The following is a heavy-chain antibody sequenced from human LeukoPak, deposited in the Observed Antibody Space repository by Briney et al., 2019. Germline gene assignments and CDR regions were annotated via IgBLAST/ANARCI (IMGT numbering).Heavy chain of an antibody. CDR2: ISSSSSTI. Sequence: GGSLRLSCAASGFTFSSYGMHWVRQAPGKGLEWVSYISSSSSTIYYADSVKGRFTISRDNAKNSLYLQMSSLRAEDTAVYYCARGGIYGDYDPDAFDIWGQGTMVTVSS. CDR3: ARGGIYGDYDPDAFDI. V-gene: IGHV3-48*01. CDR1: GFTFSSYG. J-gene: IGHJ3*02. D-gene: IGHD4-17*01.